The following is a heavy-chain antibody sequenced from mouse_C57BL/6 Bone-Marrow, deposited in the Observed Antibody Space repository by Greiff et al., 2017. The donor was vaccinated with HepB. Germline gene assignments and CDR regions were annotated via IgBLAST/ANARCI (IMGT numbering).Heavy chain of an antibody. CDR2: IWSGGST. CDR3: TSYYYGLDY. J-gene: IGHJ2*01. V-gene: IGHV2-2*01. CDR1: GFSLTSYG. Sequence: VQRVESGPGLVQPSQSLSITCTVSGFSLTSYGVHWVRQSPGKGLEWLGVIWSGGSTDYNAAFISRLSISKDNSKSQVFFKMNSLQADDTAIYYCTSYYYGLDYWGQGTTLTVSS. D-gene: IGHD1-1*01.